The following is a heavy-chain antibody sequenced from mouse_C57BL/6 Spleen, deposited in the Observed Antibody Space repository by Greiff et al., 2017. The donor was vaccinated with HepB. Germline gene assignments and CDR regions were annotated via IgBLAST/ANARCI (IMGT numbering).Heavy chain of an antibody. CDR2: IHPNSGST. CDR1: GYTFTSYW. Sequence: VKLQQPGAELVKPGASVKLSCKASGYTFTSYWMHWVKQRPGQGLEWIGMIHPNSGSTNYNEKFKSKATLTVDKSSSTAYMQLSSLTSEDSAVYYCARRVYGSSWYFDVWGTGTTVTVSS. CDR3: ARRVYGSSWYFDV. J-gene: IGHJ1*03. D-gene: IGHD1-1*01. V-gene: IGHV1-64*01.